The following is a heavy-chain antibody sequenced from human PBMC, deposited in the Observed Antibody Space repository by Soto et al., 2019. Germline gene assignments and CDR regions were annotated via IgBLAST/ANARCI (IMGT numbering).Heavy chain of an antibody. Sequence: EVQLVESGGDLVQPGGSLRLSCAASGFTVSSHYMNWVRHAPGKGLVRVSLIQSGGSTFYADSVKGRFTIIRDNSKNTLFLQMNSLGIEDTAMYYCSRGDVYRSGGSCYGVPIDVWGRGTTVTVSS. CDR3: SRGDVYRSGGSCYGVPIDV. V-gene: IGHV3-66*01. CDR1: GFTVSSHY. J-gene: IGHJ6*03. D-gene: IGHD2-15*01. CDR2: IQSGGST.